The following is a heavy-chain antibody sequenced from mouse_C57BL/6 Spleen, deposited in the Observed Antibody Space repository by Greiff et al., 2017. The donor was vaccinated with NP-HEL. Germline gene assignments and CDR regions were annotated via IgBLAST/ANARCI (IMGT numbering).Heavy chain of an antibody. CDR3: ARGGGGFPWFAY. Sequence: EVQLQQSGPELVKPGASVKISCKASGYSFTGYYMNWVKQSPEKSLEWIGEINPSTGGTTYNQKFKAKATLTVDKSSSTAYMQLKSLTSEDSAVYYCARGGGGFPWFAYWGQGTLVTVSA. V-gene: IGHV1-42*01. J-gene: IGHJ3*01. CDR2: INPSTGGT. CDR1: GYSFTGYY. D-gene: IGHD1-1*02.